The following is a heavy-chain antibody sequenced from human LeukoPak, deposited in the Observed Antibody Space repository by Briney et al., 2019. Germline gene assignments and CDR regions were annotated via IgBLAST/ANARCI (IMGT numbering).Heavy chain of an antibody. D-gene: IGHD3-3*01. Sequence: SETLSLTCAVYGGSFSGYYWSWIRQPPGKGLEWIGEINHSGSTNYNPSLKSRVTISVDTSKNQFSLKQSSVTAADTAVYYCAGGRRPPTICGVVIIRTPRWFDPWGQGTLVTVSS. V-gene: IGHV4-34*01. J-gene: IGHJ5*02. CDR1: GGSFSGYY. CDR2: INHSGST. CDR3: AGGRRPPTICGVVIIRTPRWFDP.